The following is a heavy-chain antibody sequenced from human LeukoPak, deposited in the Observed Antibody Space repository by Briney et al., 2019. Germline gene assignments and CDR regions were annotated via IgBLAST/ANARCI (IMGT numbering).Heavy chain of an antibody. CDR2: INPNSGGT. J-gene: IGHJ6*03. Sequence: ASVKVSCKASGYTFTGYYMHWVRQAPGQGLEWMGWINPNSGGTNYAQKFQGRVTMTRDTSISTAYVELSRLRSDDTAVYYCARDGGGGRYFDWLFVPSYYYYYMDVWGKGTTVTISS. V-gene: IGHV1-2*02. CDR1: GYTFTGYY. D-gene: IGHD3-9*01. CDR3: ARDGGGGRYFDWLFVPSYYYYYMDV.